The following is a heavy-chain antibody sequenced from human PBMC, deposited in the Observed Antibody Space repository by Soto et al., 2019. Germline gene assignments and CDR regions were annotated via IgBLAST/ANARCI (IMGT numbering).Heavy chain of an antibody. CDR3: STDEWE. CDR1: GFSFSNGW. V-gene: IGHV3-15*05. D-gene: IGHD1-26*01. J-gene: IGHJ4*02. CDR2: IKSKIHGGTT. Sequence: EVQLVESGGGLVKPGGSLRLSCAASGFSFSNGWMSWVRQAPGKGLEWVGRIKSKIHGGTTDYAAHVKGRFTISRDDSKNTLYLQMHRLQTEYTAVYYCSTDEWEWGQGTLVTVSS.